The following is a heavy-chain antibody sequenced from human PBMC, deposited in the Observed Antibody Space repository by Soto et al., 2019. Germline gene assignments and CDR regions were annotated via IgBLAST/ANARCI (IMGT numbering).Heavy chain of an antibody. CDR3: AKGGSSYYFDY. J-gene: IGHJ4*02. CDR2: ISSSGGST. Sequence: GSLRLSCAASGFTFSSYAMSWVRQAPGKGLEWVSVISSSGGSTYYADSVKGRFTISRDNSKNTLYLQMNSLRAEDTAVYYCAKGGSSYYFDYWGQGTLVTVSS. CDR1: GFTFSSYA. D-gene: IGHD2-15*01. V-gene: IGHV3-23*01.